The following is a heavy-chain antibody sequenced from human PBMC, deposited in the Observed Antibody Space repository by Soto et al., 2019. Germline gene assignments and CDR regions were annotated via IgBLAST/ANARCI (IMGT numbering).Heavy chain of an antibody. V-gene: IGHV1-46*01. Sequence: QVQLVQSGAEVKKPGASVKISCQASGYTFTNYYIHWVRQAPGQGFEWMGIINPDGGYATYSQMFQDRVTMTSATSSSTVYVELSALTSDDAAVYFCARGEGDFWGQGTLVTVSS. CDR3: ARGEGDF. CDR2: INPDGGYA. D-gene: IGHD1-26*01. CDR1: GYTFTNYY. J-gene: IGHJ4*02.